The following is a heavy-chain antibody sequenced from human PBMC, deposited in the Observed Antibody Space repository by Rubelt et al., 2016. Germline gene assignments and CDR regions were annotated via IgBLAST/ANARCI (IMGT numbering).Heavy chain of an antibody. J-gene: IGHJ4*02. V-gene: IGHV5-51*01. CDR1: GYSFTSYW. Sequence: EVQLVQSGAEVKKPGESLKISCKGSGYSFTSYWIGWVRKMPGKGLEWMGIIYPGNSDTRYSPSFEGQITIAGDKDISTAYLQWISLEAAETAMYYCARLLQLWPFDYGGQGTLVTVSS. D-gene: IGHD5-18*01. CDR3: ARLLQLWPFDY. CDR2: IYPGNSDT.